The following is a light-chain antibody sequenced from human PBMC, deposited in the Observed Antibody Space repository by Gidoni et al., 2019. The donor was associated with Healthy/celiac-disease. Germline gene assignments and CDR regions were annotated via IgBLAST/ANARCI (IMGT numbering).Light chain of an antibody. CDR1: QDISNY. V-gene: IGKV1-33*01. CDR3: QQYDNLPS. J-gene: IGKJ3*01. Sequence: DIQMTQSPSSLSASVGDRVTITCQASQDISNYLNWYQQKPGKAPKLLIYDASNLETGVPSRLSGSGSGTDFTFTISSLQPEDIATYYCQQYDNLPSFXPXTKVXIK. CDR2: DAS.